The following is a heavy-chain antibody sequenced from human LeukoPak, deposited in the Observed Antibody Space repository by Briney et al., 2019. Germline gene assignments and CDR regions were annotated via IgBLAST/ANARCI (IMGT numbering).Heavy chain of an antibody. Sequence: PSETLSLTCTVSGGSISSHYWSWIRQPPGKGLEWIGYIYYSGSTNYNPSLKSRVTISVDTSKNQFSLKLSSVTAADTAVYYCASFGPGFFDYWGQGTLVTVSS. D-gene: IGHD3-16*01. V-gene: IGHV4-59*11. J-gene: IGHJ4*02. CDR2: IYYSGST. CDR1: GGSISSHY. CDR3: ASFGPGFFDY.